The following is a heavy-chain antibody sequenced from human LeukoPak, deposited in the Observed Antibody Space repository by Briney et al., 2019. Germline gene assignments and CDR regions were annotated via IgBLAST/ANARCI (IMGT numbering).Heavy chain of an antibody. V-gene: IGHV3-74*01. Sequence: GGSLRLSCAASGFTFNRYWMHWVRQATGKGLVWDSRISSDGSNTNYADSVKGRFTISRDNAENTLYLQMDSLTAEDTAVYYCVSRNYGSSPFDYWGQGTLVTVSS. J-gene: IGHJ4*02. CDR1: GFTFNRYW. CDR3: VSRNYGSSPFDY. D-gene: IGHD4-17*01. CDR2: ISSDGSNT.